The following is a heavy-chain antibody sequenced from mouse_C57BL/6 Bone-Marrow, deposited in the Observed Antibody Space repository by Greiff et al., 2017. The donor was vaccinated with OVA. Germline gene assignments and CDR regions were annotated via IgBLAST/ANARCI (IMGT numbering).Heavy chain of an antibody. J-gene: IGHJ4*01. V-gene: IGHV2-2*01. CDR3: ARGGLYDGYLYYAMDY. CDR1: GFSLTSYG. Sequence: QVQLTQSVPCLVPPSQRLSITCTVSGFSLTSYGVHWVRQSPGKGLEWLGVIWSGGSTDYNAAFISRLSISKDNSKSQVFFKMNSLQADDTAIYYCARGGLYDGYLYYAMDYWGQGTSVTVAS. D-gene: IGHD2-3*01. CDR2: IWSGGST.